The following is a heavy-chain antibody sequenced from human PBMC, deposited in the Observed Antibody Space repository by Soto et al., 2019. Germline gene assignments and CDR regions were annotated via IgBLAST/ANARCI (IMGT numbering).Heavy chain of an antibody. J-gene: IGHJ4*02. CDR2: ISYDGSNK. D-gene: IGHD1-7*01. CDR1: GFTFDDYT. Sequence: GGSLRLSCAASGFTFDDYTMHWVRQAPGKGLEWVAVISYDGSNKYYADSVKGRFTISRDNSKNTLYLQMNSLRAEDTAVYYCAKEGYNWNYVPRYFDYWGQGTLVTVSS. CDR3: AKEGYNWNYVPRYFDY. V-gene: IGHV3-30*18.